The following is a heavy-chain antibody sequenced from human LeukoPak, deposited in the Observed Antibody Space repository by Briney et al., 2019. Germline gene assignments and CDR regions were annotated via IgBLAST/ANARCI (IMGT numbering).Heavy chain of an antibody. CDR1: GYSFNTYG. Sequence: GASVKVSCKASGYSFNTYGITWVRQAPGQGLEWMGWISAYSGNTNYAQKFQGRVTMTTDTSTSTAYMELRSLRSDDTAVYSCALVVGATFHWGQGTLVTVSS. CDR2: ISAYSGNT. V-gene: IGHV1-18*01. J-gene: IGHJ4*02. D-gene: IGHD2-15*01. CDR3: ALVVGATFH.